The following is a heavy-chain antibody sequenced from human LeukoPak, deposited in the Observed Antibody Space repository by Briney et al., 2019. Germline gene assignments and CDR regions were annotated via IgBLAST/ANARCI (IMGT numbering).Heavy chain of an antibody. Sequence: GGSLRLSCAASGFTFSSYSMNWVRQAPGKGLEWVSSISSSSSYIYYADSVKGRFTTSRDNAKNSLYLQMNSLRAEDTAVYYCARVPNREQWLVNDAFDIWGQGTMVTVSS. CDR2: ISSSSSYI. CDR3: ARVPNREQWLVNDAFDI. D-gene: IGHD6-19*01. J-gene: IGHJ3*02. CDR1: GFTFSSYS. V-gene: IGHV3-21*01.